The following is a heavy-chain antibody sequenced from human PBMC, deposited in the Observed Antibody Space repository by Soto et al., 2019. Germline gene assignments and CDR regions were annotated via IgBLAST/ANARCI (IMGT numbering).Heavy chain of an antibody. CDR3: ARSMGEGGSGPFDI. V-gene: IGHV3-33*01. J-gene: IGHJ3*02. CDR2: IWYDGNIK. CDR1: GFIFSNYG. Sequence: QVQLVESGGGVVQPGRSLRLSCEASGFIFSNYGMHWVRQAPGKGLEWVTIIWYDGNIKYYADSVKGRFTISRDNSKNMVYLQMNSLGAEDTAVDYCARSMGEGGSGPFDIWGQGTMVTVSS. D-gene: IGHD3-3*01.